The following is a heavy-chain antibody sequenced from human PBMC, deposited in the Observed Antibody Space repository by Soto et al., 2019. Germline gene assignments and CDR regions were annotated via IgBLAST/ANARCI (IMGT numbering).Heavy chain of an antibody. D-gene: IGHD2-15*01. J-gene: IGHJ6*02. V-gene: IGHV3-33*01. CDR1: GFTFSSYG. CDR3: ARDNHCSGGSCYLHYYYYGMDF. Sequence: QVQLVEAGGGVVQPGRSLRLSCAASGFTFSSYGLHWVRQAPGKGLEWVAVIWYEGSNKYYADSVKGRFTISRDNSKNTLYLQMNSLRAEDTAVYYCARDNHCSGGSCYLHYYYYGMDFWGQGTTVTVSS. CDR2: IWYEGSNK.